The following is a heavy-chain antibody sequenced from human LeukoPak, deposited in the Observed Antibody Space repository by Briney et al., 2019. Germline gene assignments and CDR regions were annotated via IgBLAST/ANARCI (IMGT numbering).Heavy chain of an antibody. Sequence: ASVKVSCEASGYTFTSYYMHWVRQAPGQGLEWMGIINPSGGSTSYAQKFQGRVTMTRDTSTSTVYMELSSLRSEDTAVYYCARSPNSGWYGDYFDYWGQGTLVTVSS. D-gene: IGHD6-19*01. J-gene: IGHJ4*02. CDR1: GYTFTSYY. CDR3: ARSPNSGWYGDYFDY. V-gene: IGHV1-46*01. CDR2: INPSGGST.